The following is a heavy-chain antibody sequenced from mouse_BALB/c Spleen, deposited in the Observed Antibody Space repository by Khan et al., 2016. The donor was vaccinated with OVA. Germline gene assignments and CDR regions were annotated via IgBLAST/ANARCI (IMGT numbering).Heavy chain of an antibody. J-gene: IGHJ4*01. CDR1: GYTFSNSW. Sequence: QVQLQQSGAELARPGASVKLSCKASGYTFSNSWMQWVKQRPGQGLEWIGALYPGDGDTRYTQKFKGKATLTADKSSRTAYMQLSSLTSEDSAVFYCARSLPGYARDYWGQGTSVTVSS. CDR3: ARSLPGYARDY. CDR2: LYPGDGDT. V-gene: IGHV1-87*01.